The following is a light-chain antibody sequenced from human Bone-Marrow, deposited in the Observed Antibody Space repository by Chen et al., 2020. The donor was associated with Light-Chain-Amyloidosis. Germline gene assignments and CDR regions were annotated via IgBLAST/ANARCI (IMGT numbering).Light chain of an antibody. CDR3: QSADSRCNYEVI. Sequence: SYELTQPPSVSVSPGQTARITCSGDDLPTKYAYWYQQKPGQAPVLVIHRDTERPSGISERFSGSSSGTTATLNISGVQAEDEAEYHCQSADSRCNYEVIFGGGTKLTVL. CDR2: RDT. V-gene: IGLV3-25*03. CDR1: DLPTKY. J-gene: IGLJ2*01.